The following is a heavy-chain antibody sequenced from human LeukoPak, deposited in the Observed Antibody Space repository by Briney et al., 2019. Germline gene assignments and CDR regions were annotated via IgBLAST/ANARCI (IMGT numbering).Heavy chain of an antibody. D-gene: IGHD4-17*01. J-gene: IGHJ4*02. CDR1: GGTFSSYA. V-gene: IGHV1-69*06. CDR3: ARGRDRYGDFDY. Sequence: ASVKVSCKASGGTFSSYAISWVRQAPGQGLEWMGGIIPIFGTANYAQKFQGRVTITADKSTSTAYMELSSLRSEDTAVYYCARGRDRYGDFDYWGQGTLVTVSS. CDR2: IIPIFGTA.